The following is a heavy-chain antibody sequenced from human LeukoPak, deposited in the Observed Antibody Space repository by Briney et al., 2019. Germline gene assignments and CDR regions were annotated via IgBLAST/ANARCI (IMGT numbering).Heavy chain of an antibody. CDR2: IYSGGST. D-gene: IGHD3-9*01. CDR3: ARGAYYDILTGPYFDY. CDR1: GFAVSSNH. Sequence: GGSLRLSCAASGFAVSSNHMSWVRQAPGKGLEWVSVIYSGGSTYYADSVKGRFTISRDNSKNTLYLQMNSLRAEDTAVYYCARGAYYDILTGPYFDYWGQGTLVTVSS. J-gene: IGHJ4*02. V-gene: IGHV3-53*01.